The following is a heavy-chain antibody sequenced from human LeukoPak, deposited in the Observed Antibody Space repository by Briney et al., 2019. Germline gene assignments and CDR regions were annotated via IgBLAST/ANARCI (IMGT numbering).Heavy chain of an antibody. CDR3: AKTTMVRGVDVNWFDP. J-gene: IGHJ5*02. D-gene: IGHD3-10*01. Sequence: PGGSLRLSCAASGFTFSSYAVSWVRQAPGKGLEWVSAISGSGGSTYYADSVKGRFTISRDNSKNTLYLQMNSLRAEDTAVYYCAKTTMVRGVDVNWFDPWGQGNLVTVSS. V-gene: IGHV3-23*01. CDR2: ISGSGGST. CDR1: GFTFSSYA.